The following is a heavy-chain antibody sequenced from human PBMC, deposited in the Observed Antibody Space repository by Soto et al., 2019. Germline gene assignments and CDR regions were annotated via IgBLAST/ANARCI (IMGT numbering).Heavy chain of an antibody. D-gene: IGHD6-19*01. CDR2: ISSSSSTI. Sequence: GGSLRLSCAASGFTFSSYSMNWVRQAPGKGLEWVSYISSSSSTIYYADSVKGRFTISRDNAKNSLYLQMNSLRAEDTAVYYCARVPISSRIAVAGTGYWGQGTLVTVSS. V-gene: IGHV3-48*01. CDR1: GFTFSSYS. J-gene: IGHJ4*02. CDR3: ARVPISSRIAVAGTGY.